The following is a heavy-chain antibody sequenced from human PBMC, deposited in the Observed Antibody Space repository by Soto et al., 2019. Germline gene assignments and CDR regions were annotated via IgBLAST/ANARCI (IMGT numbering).Heavy chain of an antibody. CDR2: IFSNDEK. D-gene: IGHD1-26*01. J-gene: IGHJ4*02. CDR3: ARHGRGVGARPLDY. Sequence: QVTLKESGPVLVKPTETLTLTCTVSGFSLSNARMGVTWIRQPPGKALEWLAHIFSNDEKSYSTSLKSRLTTSKDTSKSKVVLTMTNMDPVDTATYYCARHGRGVGARPLDYWGQGTLVTVSS. CDR1: GFSLSNARMG. V-gene: IGHV2-26*01.